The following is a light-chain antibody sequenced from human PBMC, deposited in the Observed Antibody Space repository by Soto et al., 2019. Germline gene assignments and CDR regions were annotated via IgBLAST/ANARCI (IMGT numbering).Light chain of an antibody. CDR2: SNN. CDR1: SSNIGSST. Sequence: PWGSGAHHQSVTISNTESSSNIGSSTVNWYQQLPGTAPKLLIYSNNQRPSGVPDRFSGSKSGTSASLAISGLQSEDEADYYCAAWGDRLTRYVIGTGTEVLVL. V-gene: IGLV1-44*01. CDR3: AAWGDRLTRYV. J-gene: IGLJ1*01.